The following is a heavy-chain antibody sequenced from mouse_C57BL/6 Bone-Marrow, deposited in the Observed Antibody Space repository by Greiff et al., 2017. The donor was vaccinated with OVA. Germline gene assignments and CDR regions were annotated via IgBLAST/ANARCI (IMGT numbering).Heavy chain of an antibody. Sequence: EVQLQQSGAELVKPGASVKLSCTASGFNIKDSYMHWVKQRTEQGLEWIGRIDPEDGETKYAPKFQGKATITADTSSNTAYLQLSSLTSEDTAVYYCARLGRGSNAMDYWGQGTSVTVSS. CDR2: IDPEDGET. CDR3: ARLGRGSNAMDY. V-gene: IGHV14-2*01. J-gene: IGHJ4*01. D-gene: IGHD4-1*01. CDR1: GFNIKDSY.